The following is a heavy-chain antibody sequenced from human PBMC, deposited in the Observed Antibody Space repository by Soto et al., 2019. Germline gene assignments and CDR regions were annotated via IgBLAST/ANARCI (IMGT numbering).Heavy chain of an antibody. D-gene: IGHD2-15*01. V-gene: IGHV4-39*01. CDR3: ARHVGDIVGGSVFWFDP. J-gene: IGHJ5*02. Sequence: QLQLQESGPGLVKPSETLSLTCTVSGGSISSSSYYWGWIRQPPGKGLEWIGSIYYSGSTYYNPSLKSRVTISVDTSKNQFSLKLSSVTAADTAVYYCARHVGDIVGGSVFWFDPWGQGTLVTVSS. CDR1: GGSISSSSYY. CDR2: IYYSGST.